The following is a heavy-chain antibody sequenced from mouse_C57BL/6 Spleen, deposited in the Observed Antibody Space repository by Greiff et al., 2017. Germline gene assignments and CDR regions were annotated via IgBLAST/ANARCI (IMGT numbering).Heavy chain of an antibody. J-gene: IGHJ3*01. Sequence: DVQLVESGGGLVKPGGSLKLSCAASGFTFSSYAMSWVRQTPEKRLEWVATISDGGSYTYYPDNVKGRFTISRDNAKNNLYLQMSHLKSEDTAMYYCAREAMKAWFAYWGQGTLVTVSA. V-gene: IGHV5-4*01. D-gene: IGHD2-3*01. CDR2: ISDGGSYT. CDR3: AREAMKAWFAY. CDR1: GFTFSSYA.